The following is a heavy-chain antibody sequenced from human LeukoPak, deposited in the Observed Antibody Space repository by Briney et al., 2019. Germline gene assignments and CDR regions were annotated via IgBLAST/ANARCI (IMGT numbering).Heavy chain of an antibody. CDR2: IYYSGST. V-gene: IGHV4-61*08. CDR1: GGSVSSGGYY. J-gene: IGHJ4*02. Sequence: PSETLSLTCTVSGGSVSSGGYYWSWIRQPPGKGLEWIGYIYYSGSTNYNPSLKGRVTISVDTSKNQFSLKLSSVTAADTAVYYCARGHYSSGWTGFGYWGQGTLVTVSS. D-gene: IGHD6-19*01. CDR3: ARGHYSSGWTGFGY.